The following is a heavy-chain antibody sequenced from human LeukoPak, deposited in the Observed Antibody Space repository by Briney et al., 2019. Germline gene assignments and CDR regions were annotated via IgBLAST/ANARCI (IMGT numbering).Heavy chain of an antibody. Sequence: RPSETLSLTCAVYGGSFSGYYWSWIRQPPGKGLEWIGEINHSGSTHYNPSLRSRVTMSVDTSKNQFSLKLSSVTAADTAVYFCASHSSSWSDFFDYWGQGALVTVSS. J-gene: IGHJ4*02. CDR2: INHSGST. CDR3: ASHSSSWSDFFDY. CDR1: GGSFSGYY. V-gene: IGHV4-34*01. D-gene: IGHD6-13*01.